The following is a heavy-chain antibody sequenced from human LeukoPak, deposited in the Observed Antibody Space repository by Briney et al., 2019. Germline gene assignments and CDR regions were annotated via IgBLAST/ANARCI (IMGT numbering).Heavy chain of an antibody. V-gene: IGHV3-30-3*01. CDR1: EFRFNNYA. CDR2: ISYDGGNK. CDR3: ARDGDNHYDSSGFYMFYFDY. Sequence: GRSLRLSCAASEFRFNNYAMNWVRQAPGKGLEWVAVISYDGGNKYYADSVKGRFTISRDNSKNTLYLQMNSLRAEDTAVYYCARDGDNHYDSSGFYMFYFDYWGQGTLVTVSS. D-gene: IGHD3-22*01. J-gene: IGHJ4*02.